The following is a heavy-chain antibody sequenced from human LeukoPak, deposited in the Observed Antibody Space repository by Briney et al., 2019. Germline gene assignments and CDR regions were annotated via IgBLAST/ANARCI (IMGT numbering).Heavy chain of an antibody. CDR3: ESSGGKSLYYDFWSGAQYYFDY. V-gene: IGHV3-20*04. D-gene: IGHD3-3*01. Sequence: GGSLRLSCAASGFTFDDYGMSWVRQAPGKGLEWVSGINWNGGSTGYADSVKGRFTISRDDAKNSLYLQMNSLRAEDTALYYCESSGGKSLYYDFWSGAQYYFDYWGQGTLVTVSS. CDR1: GFTFDDYG. CDR2: INWNGGST. J-gene: IGHJ4*02.